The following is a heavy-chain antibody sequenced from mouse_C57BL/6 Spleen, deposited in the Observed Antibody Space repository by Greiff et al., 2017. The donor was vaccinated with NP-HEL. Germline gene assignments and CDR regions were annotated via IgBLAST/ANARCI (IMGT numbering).Heavy chain of an antibody. Sequence: VQLQQSGPELVKPGASVKISCKASGYAFSSSWMNWVKQRPGKGLEWIGRIYPGDGDTNYNGKFKGKATLTADKSSSTAYMQLSSLTSEDSAVYFCARVGDEYYFVYWGQGTTLTVSS. V-gene: IGHV1-82*01. CDR1: GYAFSSSW. J-gene: IGHJ2*01. CDR3: ARVGDEYYFVY. D-gene: IGHD3-3*01. CDR2: IYPGDGDT.